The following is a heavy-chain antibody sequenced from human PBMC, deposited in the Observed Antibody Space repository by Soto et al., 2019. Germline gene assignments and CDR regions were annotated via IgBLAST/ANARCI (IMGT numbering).Heavy chain of an antibody. CDR1: GVTLGNHS. Sequence: PGGSLRLPCAAAGVTLGNHSMNWVRQAPGRGLEWVSSISSSSSYIYYADSVKGRFTISRDNPKNSLYLQMNILRAEDTAVYYCAIDGVLPPRERTSIYYFDLWGQGSLVTVS. CDR2: ISSSSSYI. J-gene: IGHJ4*02. V-gene: IGHV3-21*01. CDR3: AIDGVLPPRERTSIYYFDL. D-gene: IGHD2-21*01.